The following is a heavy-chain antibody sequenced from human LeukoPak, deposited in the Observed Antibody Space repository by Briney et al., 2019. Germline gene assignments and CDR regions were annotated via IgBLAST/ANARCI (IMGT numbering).Heavy chain of an antibody. V-gene: IGHV4-34*01. J-gene: IGHJ1*01. Sequence: PSETLSLTCAVYGGSFSGYYWTWIRQPPGKGLEWIGEINHSGSTNYNPSLKSRVTISVDTSKNQFSLKLSSVTAADTAVYYCARPTTVTTHYFQHWGQGTLVTGSS. CDR1: GGSFSGYY. CDR2: INHSGST. D-gene: IGHD4-17*01. CDR3: ARPTTVTTHYFQH.